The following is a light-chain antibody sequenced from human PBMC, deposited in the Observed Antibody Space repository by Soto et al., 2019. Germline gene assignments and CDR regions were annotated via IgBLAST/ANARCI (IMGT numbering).Light chain of an antibody. V-gene: IGLV1-40*01. CDR2: GNN. J-gene: IGLJ2*01. CDR1: SSNIGSNT. Sequence: QSVLTQPPSASGTPGQRVTISCSGSSSNIGSNTVTWYQQLPGRAPKLLIYGNNNRPSGVPDRFSGSKSGTSVSLAITGLRGEDEADYHRQSYDSSLTNAVFGGGTKLTVL. CDR3: QSYDSSLTNAV.